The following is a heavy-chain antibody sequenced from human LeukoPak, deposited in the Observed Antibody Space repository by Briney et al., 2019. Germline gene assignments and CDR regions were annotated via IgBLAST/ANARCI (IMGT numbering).Heavy chain of an antibody. CDR1: GFTFSSYW. CDR3: ARVVSVPSSGYYYYYGMDV. V-gene: IGHV3-7*01. Sequence: HSGGSLRLSCAASGFTFSSYWMSWVRQAPGKGLEWMANIKQDGSEKYYVDSVKGRFTISRDNAKNSLYLQMNSLRAEDTAVYYCARVVSVPSSGYYYYYGMDVWGQGTTVTVSS. J-gene: IGHJ6*02. CDR2: IKQDGSEK. D-gene: IGHD3-22*01.